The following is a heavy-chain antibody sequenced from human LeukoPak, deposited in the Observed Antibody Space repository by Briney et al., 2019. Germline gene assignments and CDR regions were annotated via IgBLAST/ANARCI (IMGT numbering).Heavy chain of an antibody. Sequence: ASVKVSCKASGYTFTSYAMHWVRQAPGQRLEWMGWINAGNGNTKYSQKFQGRVTITRDTSASTAYMELSSLKSEDTAVYYCAGGVVMGPIDYWGQGTLVTVSS. J-gene: IGHJ4*02. CDR2: INAGNGNT. CDR1: GYTFTSYA. V-gene: IGHV1-3*01. CDR3: AGGVVMGPIDY. D-gene: IGHD4-23*01.